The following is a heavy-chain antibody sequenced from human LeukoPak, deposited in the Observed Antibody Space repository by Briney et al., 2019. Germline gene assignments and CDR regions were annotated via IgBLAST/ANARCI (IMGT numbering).Heavy chain of an antibody. V-gene: IGHV3-23*01. CDR3: AKAAAAPGFDF. CDR2: VSGSGDRM. J-gene: IGHJ4*02. Sequence: PGGSLRLSCGASGFTSSSYALIWVRQAPGKGLEWVATVSGSGDRMYHADSVKGRFTISRDNSKNTIYLQMNSLRAEDTALYYCAKAAAAPGFDFWGQGTLVTVSS. CDR1: GFTSSSYA. D-gene: IGHD6-13*01.